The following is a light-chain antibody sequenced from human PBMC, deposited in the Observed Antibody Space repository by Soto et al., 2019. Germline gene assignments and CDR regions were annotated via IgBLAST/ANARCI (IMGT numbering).Light chain of an antibody. J-gene: IGKJ1*01. CDR1: QSFAGSD. CDR3: QQYGASRT. V-gene: IGKV3-20*01. Sequence: EIVLTQSPGTLSLSPGERATLSCRASQSFAGSDLAWYQQKPGQAPRLLIYGVSSRATGIPDRFSGGGSGMDFTLTISRLEPEDFAVYYFQQYGASRTFGQGTKVEIK. CDR2: GVS.